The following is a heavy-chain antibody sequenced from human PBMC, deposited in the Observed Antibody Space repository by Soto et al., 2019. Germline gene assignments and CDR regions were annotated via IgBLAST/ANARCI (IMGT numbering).Heavy chain of an antibody. CDR2: ILPKFGKT. V-gene: IGHV1-69*06. Sequence: QERLAQSGTEVKKPGSSVKVSCKASGGTFSDSGVTWVRQAPRQGLEWVGAILPKFGKTNYAQKFQGRVAIIADKSPDTVFLEVRRLKSDDTAVYFCARVTELGTGYAMDVWGQGTTVNVSS. J-gene: IGHJ6*02. CDR1: GGTFSDSG. D-gene: IGHD1-7*01. CDR3: ARVTELGTGYAMDV.